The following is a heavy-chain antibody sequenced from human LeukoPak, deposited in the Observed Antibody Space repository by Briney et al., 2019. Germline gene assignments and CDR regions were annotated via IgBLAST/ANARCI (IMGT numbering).Heavy chain of an antibody. D-gene: IGHD3-10*01. CDR3: ARAGGFGELLWTHNWFDP. CDR2: IYTSGST. J-gene: IGHJ5*02. Sequence: SETLSLTCTVSGGSISSGSYYWSWIRQPAGKGLEWIGRIYTSGSTNYNPSLKSRVTISVDTSKNQSSLKLSSVTAADTAVYYCARAGGFGELLWTHNWFDPWGQGTLVTVSS. V-gene: IGHV4-61*02. CDR1: GGSISSGSYY.